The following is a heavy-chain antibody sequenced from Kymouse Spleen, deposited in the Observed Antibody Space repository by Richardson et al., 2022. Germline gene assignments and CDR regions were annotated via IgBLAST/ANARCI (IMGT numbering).Heavy chain of an antibody. V-gene: IGHV3-7*01. CDR2: IKQDGSEK. J-gene: IGHJ4*02. Sequence: EVQLVESGGGLVQPGGSLRLSCAASGFTFSSYWMSWVRQAPGKGLEWVANIKQDGSEKYYVDSVKGRFTISRDNAKNSLYLQMNSLRAEDTAVYYCARSAYSSGRPDFDYWGQGTLVTVSS. CDR3: ARSAYSSGRPDFDY. D-gene: IGHD6-19*01. CDR1: GFTFSSYW.